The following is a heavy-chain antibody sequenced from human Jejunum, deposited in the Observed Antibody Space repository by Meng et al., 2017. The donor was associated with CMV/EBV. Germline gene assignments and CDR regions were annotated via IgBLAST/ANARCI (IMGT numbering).Heavy chain of an antibody. CDR1: SNNNGA. CDR2: TFYRSKLYN. J-gene: IGHJ6*02. Sequence: SNNNGAWDLVRPSPSRGLEWLGRTFYRSKLYNEYALSVKSRITVNPDTSKNQFSLQLSSVTPEDTAVYYCARGLPNYYECGMDVWGQGTTVTVSS. V-gene: IGHV6-1*01. CDR3: ARGLPNYYECGMDV.